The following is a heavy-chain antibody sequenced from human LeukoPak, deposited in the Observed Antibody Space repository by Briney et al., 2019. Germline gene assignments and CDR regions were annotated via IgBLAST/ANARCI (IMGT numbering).Heavy chain of an antibody. CDR3: ARGGLVGDYFDY. J-gene: IGHJ4*02. D-gene: IGHD2-15*01. CDR1: GGSISSGGYS. Sequence: SETLSLTCTVSGGSISSGGYSWSWIRQPPGKGLEWIGYIYHSGSTYYNPSLKSRVTISVDRSKNQFSLKLSSVTAADTAVYYCARGGLVGDYFDYWGQGTLVTVSS. CDR2: IYHSGST. V-gene: IGHV4-30-2*01.